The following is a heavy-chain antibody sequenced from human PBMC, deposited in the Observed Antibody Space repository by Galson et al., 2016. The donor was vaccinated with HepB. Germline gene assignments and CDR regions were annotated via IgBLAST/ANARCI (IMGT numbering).Heavy chain of an antibody. CDR2: IWYDGSNK. J-gene: IGHJ4*02. V-gene: IGHV3-33*06. Sequence: SLRLSCAASGFTFSSYAMSWVRQAPGKGLEWVAVIWYDGSNKYYADSVKGRFTISRDNSKNTLYLQMNSLKAEDTAVYYCAKDRSSWYGPFDYWGQGTLVSVSS. CDR3: AKDRSSWYGPFDY. D-gene: IGHD6-13*01. CDR1: GFTFSSYA.